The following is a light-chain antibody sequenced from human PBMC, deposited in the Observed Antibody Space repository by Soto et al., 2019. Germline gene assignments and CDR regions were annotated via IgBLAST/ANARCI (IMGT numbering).Light chain of an antibody. Sequence: EIVLTQSPGTLSLSPGERATLSCRASQSFSSNYLAWYKQRPGQAPRILIYGATTRASGVPDRFSGSESGTDFTLTISRLEPEASAVYYCQQYSSMWTFGQGTKLEIK. J-gene: IGKJ1*01. CDR2: GAT. CDR3: QQYSSMWT. CDR1: QSFSSNY. V-gene: IGKV3-20*01.